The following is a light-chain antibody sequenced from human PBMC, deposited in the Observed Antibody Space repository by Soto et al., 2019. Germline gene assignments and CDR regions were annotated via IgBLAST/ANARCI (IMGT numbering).Light chain of an antibody. CDR1: QSVSSSY. Sequence: EIVLTQSPGAQSLSPGERATLSCRASQSVSSSYLAWYQQKPGQAPRLLIYGASSRATGIPDRFSGSGSGTDFTLTISRLEPEDFAVYYCQQYGSSGTFGQGTKVDIK. V-gene: IGKV3-20*01. J-gene: IGKJ1*01. CDR2: GAS. CDR3: QQYGSSGT.